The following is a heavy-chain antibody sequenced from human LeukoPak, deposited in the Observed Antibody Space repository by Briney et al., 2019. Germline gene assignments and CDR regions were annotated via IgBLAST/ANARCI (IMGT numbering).Heavy chain of an antibody. J-gene: IGHJ6*03. D-gene: IGHD3-10*01. CDR1: GFTFSDYY. V-gene: IGHV3-11*01. CDR2: ISSSGSTI. CDR3: ARSVRGAMSGYYYYMDV. Sequence: PGGSLILSCAASGFTFSDYYMSWIRQAPGKGLEWVSYISSSGSTIYYADSVKGRFTISRDNAKNSLYLQMNSLRAEDTAVYYCARSVRGAMSGYYYYMDVWGKGTTVTISS.